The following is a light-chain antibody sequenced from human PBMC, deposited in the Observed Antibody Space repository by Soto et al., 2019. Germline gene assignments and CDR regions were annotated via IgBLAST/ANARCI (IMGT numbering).Light chain of an antibody. CDR2: SAS. CDR3: HQYGSSPWT. Sequence: EIVLTQSPGSLSLSPGEGATLSCRASQSVTSNSLAWYPQTPGQAPRLLIYSASGRATGIPDRFSGSGSGTDFTLTISRLAPEDSAVYLCHQYGSSPWTFGQGTKVEIK. J-gene: IGKJ1*01. CDR1: QSVTSNS. V-gene: IGKV3-20*01.